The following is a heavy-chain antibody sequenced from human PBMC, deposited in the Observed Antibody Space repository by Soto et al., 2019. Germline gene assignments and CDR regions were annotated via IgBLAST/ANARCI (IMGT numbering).Heavy chain of an antibody. CDR1: GFPFGDYT. CDR3: SRARHQLVPTFDF. CDR2: VGPIADGGTA. J-gene: IGHJ4*02. Sequence: PGGSLRLSCTTSGFPFGDYTLSWFRQPPGKGLEWVGFVGPIADGGTAHYAASVKGRIIISRDDSTGIAYLQMFGLRNEDTAVYYCSRARHQLVPTFDFWGQGTLVTVSS. D-gene: IGHD6-6*01. V-gene: IGHV3-49*03.